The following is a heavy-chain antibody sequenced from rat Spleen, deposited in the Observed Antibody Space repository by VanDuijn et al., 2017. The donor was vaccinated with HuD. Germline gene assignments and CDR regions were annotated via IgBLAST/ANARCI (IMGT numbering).Heavy chain of an antibody. V-gene: IGHV5-25*01. Sequence: EVQLVESGGGLVQPGRSMKLSCAASGFTFSNYYMAWVRQAPSKGLECVASISTGGGNTYYRDSVKGRFTISRDNANSTLYLQMDSLRSEDTATYYCARSFITMMVVITPFDYWGQGVMVTVSS. CDR1: GFTFSNYY. D-gene: IGHD1-12*02. CDR2: ISTGGGNT. J-gene: IGHJ2*01. CDR3: ARSFITMMVVITPFDY.